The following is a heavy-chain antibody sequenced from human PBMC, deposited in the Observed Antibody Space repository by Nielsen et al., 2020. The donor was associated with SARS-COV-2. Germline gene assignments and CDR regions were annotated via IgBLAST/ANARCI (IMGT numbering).Heavy chain of an antibody. CDR2: IYSGGST. CDR3: ATSVSTGPTASGAFDI. J-gene: IGHJ3*02. V-gene: IGHV3-53*04. D-gene: IGHD4-11*01. Sequence: GESLKISCAASGFIFSDYAMAWVRQAPGKGLEWVSVIYSGGSTYYADSVKGRFTISRHNSKNTVYLQMNSLRAEDTAVYYCATSVSTGPTASGAFDIWGQGTMVTVSS. CDR1: GFIFSDYA.